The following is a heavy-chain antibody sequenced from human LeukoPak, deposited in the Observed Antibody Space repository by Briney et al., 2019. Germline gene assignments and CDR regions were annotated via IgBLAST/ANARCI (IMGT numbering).Heavy chain of an antibody. Sequence: ASVKVSCKASGYTFTSYYMHWVRQAPGQGLEWMGIINPSGGSTSYAQKFQGRVTMTRDTSTSTAYMELSRLRSDDTAVYYCARNLWQQLAALDYWGQGTLVTVSS. V-gene: IGHV1-46*01. D-gene: IGHD6-13*01. J-gene: IGHJ4*02. CDR3: ARNLWQQLAALDY. CDR2: INPSGGST. CDR1: GYTFTSYY.